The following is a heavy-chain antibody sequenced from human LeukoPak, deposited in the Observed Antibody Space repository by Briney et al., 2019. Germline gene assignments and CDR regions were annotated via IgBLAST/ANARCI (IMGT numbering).Heavy chain of an antibody. J-gene: IGHJ3*02. CDR1: GFTFNSYN. CDR3: ARVQGIRRGADVFDI. D-gene: IGHD3-10*01. CDR2: ISSSSSTI. Sequence: GGSLRLSCAASGFTFNSYNMNWVRQAPGKGLEWVSYISSSSSTIYYADSVKGRFTISRDNAKNSLYLQMNSLRDEDTAVYYCARVQGIRRGADVFDICGQGTMVTVSS. V-gene: IGHV3-48*02.